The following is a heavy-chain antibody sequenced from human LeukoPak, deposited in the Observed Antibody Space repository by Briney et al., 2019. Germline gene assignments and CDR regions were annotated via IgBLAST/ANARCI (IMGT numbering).Heavy chain of an antibody. D-gene: IGHD2-2*01. CDR3: ARDRVVVVPAAGFDP. CDR2: IIPIFGIA. Sequence: SVKISCKASGGTFSSYAISWVRQAPGQGLEWMGRIIPIFGIANYAQKFQGRVTITADKSTSTAYMELSSLRSEDTAVYYCARDRVVVVPAAGFDPWGQGTLVTVSS. V-gene: IGHV1-69*04. CDR1: GGTFSSYA. J-gene: IGHJ5*02.